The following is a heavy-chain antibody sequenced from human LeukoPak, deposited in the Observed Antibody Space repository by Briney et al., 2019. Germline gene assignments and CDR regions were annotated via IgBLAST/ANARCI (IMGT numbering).Heavy chain of an antibody. Sequence: SETLSLTCIVSGGSISSYYWSWIRQPPGKGLEWIGYIYSSGSTDYNPSLKSRATISLDTSNHQFSRRLTSVTAADTAVYYCARHVGIHLWSLYFDYWGQGSLVTVSS. V-gene: IGHV4-59*08. CDR2: IYSSGST. CDR1: GGSISSYY. CDR3: ARHVGIHLWSLYFDY. D-gene: IGHD5-18*01. J-gene: IGHJ4*02.